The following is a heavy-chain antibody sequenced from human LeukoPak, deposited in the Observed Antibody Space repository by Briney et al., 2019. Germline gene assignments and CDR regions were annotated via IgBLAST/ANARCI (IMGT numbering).Heavy chain of an antibody. CDR3: ARGPMAEDDY. CDR2: IYYSGST. V-gene: IGHV4-59*01. Sequence: SETLSLTCTVSAGSINNYYWSWIRQPPGKGLEWIGYIYYSGSTNYNPSLKSRVTISVDTSKKQVSLNLSSVTAADTAVYYCARGPMAEDDYWGQGTLVTVSS. CDR1: AGSINNYY. D-gene: IGHD5-24*01. J-gene: IGHJ4*02.